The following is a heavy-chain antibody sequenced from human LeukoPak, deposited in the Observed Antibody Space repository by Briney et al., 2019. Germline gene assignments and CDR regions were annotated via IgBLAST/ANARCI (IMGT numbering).Heavy chain of an antibody. J-gene: IGHJ4*02. Sequence: GGSLRLSCAASGFTFSSYGMHWVRQAPGKGLEWVAVIWYDGSDKYYADSVKGRFTISRDNSKNTLYLQMNSLRAEDTAVYYCVKVGERGYSYGIDYWGQGTLVTVSS. CDR2: IWYDGSDK. V-gene: IGHV3-33*06. D-gene: IGHD5-18*01. CDR3: VKVGERGYSYGIDY. CDR1: GFTFSSYG.